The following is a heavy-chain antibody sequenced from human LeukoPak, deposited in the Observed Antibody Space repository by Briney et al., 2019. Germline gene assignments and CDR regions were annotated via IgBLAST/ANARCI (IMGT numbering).Heavy chain of an antibody. Sequence: PGGSLRNSCAVSGFSINNYWMTWYRQAPGKGLECVAHIKGDASEKYYLDSVKGRFTISRDNAKNSLYLQMNSLRAEDTAVYYCARQAGVTWGQGTLVTVSS. D-gene: IGHD6-19*01. CDR3: ARQAGVT. J-gene: IGHJ5*02. CDR1: GFSINNYW. CDR2: IKGDASEK. V-gene: IGHV3-7*01.